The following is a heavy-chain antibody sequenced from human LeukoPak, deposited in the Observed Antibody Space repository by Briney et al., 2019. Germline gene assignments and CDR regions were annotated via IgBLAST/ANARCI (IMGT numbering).Heavy chain of an antibody. CDR3: ARGGITIFGVVIMTDY. D-gene: IGHD3-3*01. CDR1: GYTFTSYG. J-gene: IGHJ4*02. V-gene: IGHV1-18*01. Sequence: ASVKVSCKASGYTFTSYGISWVGQAPGQGLEWMGWISAYNGNTNYAQKLQGRVTMTTDTSTSTAYMELRSLRSDDTAVYYCARGGITIFGVVIMTDYWGQGTLVTVSS. CDR2: ISAYNGNT.